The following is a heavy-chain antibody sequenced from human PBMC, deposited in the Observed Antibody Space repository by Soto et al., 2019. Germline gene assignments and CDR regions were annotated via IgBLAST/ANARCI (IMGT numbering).Heavy chain of an antibody. CDR2: INTGNGNT. D-gene: IGHD6-13*01. CDR1: GYIFTSYA. V-gene: IGHV1-3*04. J-gene: IGHJ4*02. CDR3: ASSIAEASFDY. Sequence: ASVKGSCKASGYIFTSYAMHWVRQAPGQRLEWMGWINTGNGNTKYSQKFQGRGTITSDTSASTAYMELSSLSSEDTAVYYCASSIAEASFDYWGQGTPVTVSS.